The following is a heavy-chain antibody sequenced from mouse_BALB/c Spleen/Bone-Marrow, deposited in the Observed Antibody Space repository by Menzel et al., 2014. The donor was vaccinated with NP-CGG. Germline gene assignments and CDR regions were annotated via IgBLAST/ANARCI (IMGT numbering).Heavy chain of an antibody. J-gene: IGHJ2*01. CDR1: GCIFANYW. CDR3: TRIFDY. Sequence: LQQPGSELVRPGASVKLSCKASGCIFANYWMHWVKQRHGQGLEWIGNISPRSGSTNYDEKFKSKATLTVDTSSATAYMYLNSLTSEDSAVYYCTRIFDYWGQGTILTVSS. CDR2: ISPRSGST. V-gene: IGHV1S22*01.